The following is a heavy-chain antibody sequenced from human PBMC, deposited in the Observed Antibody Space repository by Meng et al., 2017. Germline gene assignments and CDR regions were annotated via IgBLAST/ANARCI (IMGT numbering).Heavy chain of an antibody. Sequence: VQLWQAGAEVKKPGSSVKVSGKASGGTFSSYAISWVRQAPGQGLEWMGGIIPIFGTANYAQKFQGRVTITTDESTSTAYMELSSLRSEDTAVYYCAINDPQGYYFDYWGQGTLVTVSS. CDR1: GGTFSSYA. D-gene: IGHD1-1*01. J-gene: IGHJ4*02. V-gene: IGHV1-69*05. CDR3: AINDPQGYYFDY. CDR2: IIPIFGTA.